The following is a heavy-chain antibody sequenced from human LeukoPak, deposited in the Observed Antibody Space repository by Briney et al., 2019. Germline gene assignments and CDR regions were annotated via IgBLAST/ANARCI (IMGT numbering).Heavy chain of an antibody. D-gene: IGHD2-15*01. CDR1: GYSISSGYY. CDR3: ARSGEYCSGGSCYEDPYFDY. J-gene: IGHJ4*02. CDR2: IYHSGST. V-gene: IGHV4-38-2*01. Sequence: SETLSLTCAVSGYSISSGYYWGWIRQPPGKGLEWIGSIYHSGSTYYNPSLKSRVTISVDTSKNQFSLKLSSVTAADTAVYYCARSGEYCSGGSCYEDPYFDYWGQGTLATVSS.